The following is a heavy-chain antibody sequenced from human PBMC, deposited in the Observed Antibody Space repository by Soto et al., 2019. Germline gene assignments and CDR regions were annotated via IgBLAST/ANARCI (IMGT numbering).Heavy chain of an antibody. CDR3: AKDRGFLCTSCSYYMDV. CDR2: ISGSGGST. D-gene: IGHD2-2*01. CDR1: GFTFSSYA. Sequence: PGGSLRLSCAASGFTFSSYAMSWVRQAPGKGLEWVSAISGSGGSTYYADSVKGRFTISRDNSKNTLYLQMNSLRAEDTAVYYCAKDRGFLCTSCSYYMDVWGKGTTVTVSS. J-gene: IGHJ6*03. V-gene: IGHV3-23*01.